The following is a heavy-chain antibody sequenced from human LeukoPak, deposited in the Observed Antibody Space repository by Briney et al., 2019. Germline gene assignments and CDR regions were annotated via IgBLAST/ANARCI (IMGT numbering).Heavy chain of an antibody. D-gene: IGHD3-22*01. Sequence: KPSETLSLTCTVSGGSISGYYWGWIRQPPGKGLEWIGYIYYSGSTKYNPSLKSRVTMSVDTSRNQFSLKLSSVTAADTAVYYCARGGLENGYHSNDGFDIWGQGTMVTVSS. V-gene: IGHV4-59*01. CDR3: ARGGLENGYHSNDGFDI. CDR2: IYYSGST. J-gene: IGHJ3*02. CDR1: GGSISGYY.